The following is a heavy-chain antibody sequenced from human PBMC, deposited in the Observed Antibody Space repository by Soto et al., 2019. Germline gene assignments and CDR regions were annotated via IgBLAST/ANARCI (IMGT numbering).Heavy chain of an antibody. CDR2: ISNDGRTQ. V-gene: IGHV3-30*03. CDR1: GFTFSNYG. D-gene: IGHD1-1*01. CDR3: HLDEHGDF. J-gene: IGHJ4*02. Sequence: QVQLVESGGGVVQPGRSLRLSCAASGFTFSNYGVNWVRQPLGKGLEWVAVISNDGRTQYYADSVKGRFTISRDNSKNTLSLQMNSLIAENTAVYYCHLDEHGDFWGQGTLVTVSS.